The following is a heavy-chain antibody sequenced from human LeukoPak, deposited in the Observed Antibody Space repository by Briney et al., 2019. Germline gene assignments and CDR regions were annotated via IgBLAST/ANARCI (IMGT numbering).Heavy chain of an antibody. D-gene: IGHD3-22*01. V-gene: IGHV4-30-2*01. CDR2: IYHSGST. CDR3: ARVLPIYYDSSGYYRDNWFDP. Sequence: PSETLSLTCAVSGGSISSGGSSWSWIRQPPGKGLEWIGYIYHSGSTYYNPSLKSRVTISVDRSKNQFSLKLSSVTAADTAVYYCARVLPIYYDSSGYYRDNWFDPWGQGTLVTVSS. J-gene: IGHJ5*02. CDR1: GGSISSGGSS.